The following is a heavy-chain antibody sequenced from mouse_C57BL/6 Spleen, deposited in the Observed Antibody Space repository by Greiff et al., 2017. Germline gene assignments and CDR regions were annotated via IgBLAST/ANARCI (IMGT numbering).Heavy chain of an antibody. J-gene: IGHJ1*03. Sequence: EVKLVESGGDLVKPGGSLKLSCAASGFTFSSYGMSWVRQTPDKRLEWVATISSGGSYTYYPDSVKGRFTISRDNAKNTLYLQMSSLKSEDTAMYYCARHYYGSSPPFNVWGTGTTVTVSS. CDR3: ARHYYGSSPPFNV. V-gene: IGHV5-6*01. CDR2: ISSGGSYT. CDR1: GFTFSSYG. D-gene: IGHD1-1*01.